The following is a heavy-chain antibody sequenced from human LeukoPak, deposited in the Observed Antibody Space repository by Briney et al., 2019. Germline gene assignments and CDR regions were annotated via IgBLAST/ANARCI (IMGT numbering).Heavy chain of an antibody. CDR1: GFTFSSYA. V-gene: IGHV3-30*02. J-gene: IGHJ4*02. CDR3: AKEQDSGSPSGNNDY. CDR2: IRFDGSSK. D-gene: IGHD3-10*01. Sequence: GGSLRLSCAASGFTFSSYAMSWVRQAPGKGLEWVAFIRFDGSSKYYADSVKGRFTISRDNSKNTLYLQMNSLRAEDTAVYYCAKEQDSGSPSGNNDYWGQGTLVTVSS.